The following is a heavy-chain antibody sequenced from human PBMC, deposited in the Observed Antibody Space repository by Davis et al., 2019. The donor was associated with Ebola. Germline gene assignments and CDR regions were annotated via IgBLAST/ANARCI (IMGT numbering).Heavy chain of an antibody. CDR1: GFTFSSYW. J-gene: IGHJ4*02. V-gene: IGHV3-7*01. CDR3: ARDQNGPGATIDY. D-gene: IGHD1-26*01. Sequence: GGSLRLSCAASGFTFSSYWMSWVRQAPGKGLEWVANIKQDGSEKYYVDSVKGRFTISRDNAKNSLYLQMNSLRADDTAVYFCARDQNGPGATIDYWGQGTLVTVSS. CDR2: IKQDGSEK.